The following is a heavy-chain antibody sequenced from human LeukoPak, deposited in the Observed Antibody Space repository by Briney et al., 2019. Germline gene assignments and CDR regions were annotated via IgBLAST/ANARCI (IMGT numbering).Heavy chain of an antibody. Sequence: PGGSLRLSCAASGFTFSSYGMHWVRQPPGKGLEWVAVISFDGSNKYYADSVKGRFTISRDNSKNTLYLQMNSLRAEDTAVYYCAREELGSSLGFDPWGQGTLVTVSS. CDR2: ISFDGSNK. V-gene: IGHV3-30*19. CDR1: GFTFSSYG. J-gene: IGHJ5*02. CDR3: AREELGSSLGFDP. D-gene: IGHD3-16*01.